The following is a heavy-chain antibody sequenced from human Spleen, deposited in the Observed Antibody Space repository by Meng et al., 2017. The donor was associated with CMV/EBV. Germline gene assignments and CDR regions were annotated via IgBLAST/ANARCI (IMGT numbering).Heavy chain of an antibody. CDR2: INQDGNAK. D-gene: IGHD2-2*01. Sequence: GESLKISCAASRFTVSSYAMHWVRQAPGKGLEWVANINQDGNAKYYVDSVKGRFTISRDNANNSLSLQMNSLRAEDTALYYCATTSNGFFHSWGQGALVTVSS. CDR3: ATTSNGFFHS. J-gene: IGHJ4*02. V-gene: IGHV3-7*01. CDR1: RFTVSSYA.